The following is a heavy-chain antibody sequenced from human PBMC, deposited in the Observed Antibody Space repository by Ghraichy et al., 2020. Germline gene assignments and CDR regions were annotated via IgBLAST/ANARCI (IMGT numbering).Heavy chain of an antibody. CDR1: GGSISSYY. Sequence: SETLSLTCTVSGGSISSYYWSWIRQRPGKGLELIGYIYYSGSTNYNSSLKSRVTISVDTSKNQFSLKLSSVTAADTAVYYCARFTYYYDSSGYYLESGFDYWGKGTLVTVSS. V-gene: IGHV4-59*01. D-gene: IGHD3-22*01. J-gene: IGHJ4*02. CDR3: ARFTYYYDSSGYYLESGFDY. CDR2: IYYSGST.